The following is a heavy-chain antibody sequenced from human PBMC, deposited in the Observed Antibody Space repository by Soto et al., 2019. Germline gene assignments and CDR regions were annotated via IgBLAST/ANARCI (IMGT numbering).Heavy chain of an antibody. CDR1: GGSFSGNY. CDR3: ARIAPTYGSGSYYTGVGGYYYGMDV. V-gene: IGHV4-34*01. D-gene: IGHD3-10*01. CDR2: INHSGST. Sequence: SATLSLTCAVYGGSFSGNYWSWIRQPPGKGLDWIGEINHSGSTNYNPSLKSRVTIAEDTSKNQFSLKLSSVTAADTAVYYCARIAPTYGSGSYYTGVGGYYYGMDVWGQGTTVTVSS. J-gene: IGHJ6*02.